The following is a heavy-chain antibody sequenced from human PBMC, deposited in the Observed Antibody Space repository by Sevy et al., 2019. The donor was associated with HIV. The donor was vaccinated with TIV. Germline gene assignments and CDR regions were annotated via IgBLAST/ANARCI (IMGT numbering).Heavy chain of an antibody. V-gene: IGHV3-48*03. D-gene: IGHD2-8*01. CDR3: TRNGGAFDNGFDP. Sequence: GGSLRLSCTASGFTFSSYDMNWVCQAPGKGLELVSKISSSGSSIYYADSVKGRFTISRDNAKNSLNLQLNSLRAEDTAVYYCTRNGGAFDNGFDPWGQGSLVTVSS. CDR2: ISSSGSSI. CDR1: GFTFSSYD. J-gene: IGHJ5*02.